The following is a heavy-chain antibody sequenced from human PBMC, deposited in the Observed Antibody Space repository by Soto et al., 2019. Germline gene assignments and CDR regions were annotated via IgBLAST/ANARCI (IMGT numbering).Heavy chain of an antibody. CDR3: AKKGDTAIDTRGCFDL. D-gene: IGHD5-18*01. Sequence: QVQLVQSGAEVKKPGSSVKVSCKAPGGTFGSYAISWVRQAPGQGLEWMGGIIPTFGTANYAQKFQGRITSTADDPTSTAYIGLNSLRSNATAVLYCAKKGDTAIDTRGCFDLWGRGTLVTVSS. V-gene: IGHV1-69*01. J-gene: IGHJ2*01. CDR2: IIPTFGTA. CDR1: GGTFGSYA.